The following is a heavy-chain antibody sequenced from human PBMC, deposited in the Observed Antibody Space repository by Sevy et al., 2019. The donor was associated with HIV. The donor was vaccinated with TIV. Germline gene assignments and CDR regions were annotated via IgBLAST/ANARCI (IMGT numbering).Heavy chain of an antibody. CDR3: AKVLNPALESMMEVTVRSLKGFDV. Sequence: GGSRRLSCAASGFTFSNYWMSWVRQAPGKGLEWVANIKLDGSEKYYVDSVKGRFTISRDNAKNSLYLQMNSLRADDTAVYYCAKVLNPALESMMEVTVRSLKGFDVWGQGTMVTVSS. CDR1: GFTFSNYW. CDR2: IKLDGSEK. D-gene: IGHD3-22*01. J-gene: IGHJ3*01. V-gene: IGHV3-7*03.